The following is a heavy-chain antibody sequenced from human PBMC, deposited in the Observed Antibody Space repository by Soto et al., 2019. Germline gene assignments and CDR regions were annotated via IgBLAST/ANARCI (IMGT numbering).Heavy chain of an antibody. D-gene: IGHD4-17*01. CDR1: GFTFSNYD. CDR3: AKHFAYGGPFDY. CDR2: ISGGGFNT. Sequence: GGSLRLSCAASGFTFSNYDMSWVRQAPGKGLEWVSSISGGGFNTYYADSVKGRFTISRDNSKNTLYLQMSSLRAEDTAVYYCAKHFAYGGPFDYWGRGTLVTVSS. V-gene: IGHV3-23*01. J-gene: IGHJ4*02.